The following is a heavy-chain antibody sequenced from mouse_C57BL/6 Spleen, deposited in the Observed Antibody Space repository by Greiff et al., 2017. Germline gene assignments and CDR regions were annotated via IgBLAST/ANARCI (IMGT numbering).Heavy chain of an antibody. D-gene: IGHD2-5*01. J-gene: IGHJ2*01. V-gene: IGHV1-26*01. CDR2: INPNNGGT. Sequence: VQLQQSGPELVKPGASVKISCKASGYTFTDYYMNWVKQSHGKSLEWIGDINPNNGGTSYNQKFKGKATLTVDKSSSPAYMELRSLTSEDSAVYYCARTDYSNYEGYWGQGTTLTVSS. CDR3: ARTDYSNYEGY. CDR1: GYTFTDYY.